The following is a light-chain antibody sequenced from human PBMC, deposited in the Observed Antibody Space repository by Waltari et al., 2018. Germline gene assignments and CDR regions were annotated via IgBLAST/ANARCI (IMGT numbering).Light chain of an antibody. Sequence: QSALTQPASLSGSPGRSITISCIGGGSFVSWYQQHPGKAPKLMIYDDIRRPSGVSNWFCASKSDNTAALTISGLQADDEAVYYCSSFVGGTTYLLIGGGTRLTGL. CDR2: DDI. V-gene: IGLV2-23*01. J-gene: IGLJ2*01. CDR3: SSFVGGTTYLL. CDR1: GSF.